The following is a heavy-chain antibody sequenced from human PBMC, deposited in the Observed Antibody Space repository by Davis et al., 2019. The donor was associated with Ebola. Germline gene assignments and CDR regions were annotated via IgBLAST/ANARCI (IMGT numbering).Heavy chain of an antibody. D-gene: IGHD3-9*01. CDR3: ARGNAVTGYSRFDA. CDR1: GFTFVAYA. J-gene: IGHJ5*02. CDR2: INWNGGSA. V-gene: IGHV3-20*01. Sequence: GGSLRLSCAASGFTFVAYAMSWVRQAPGKVLVWVSGINWNGGSAGYADSVKGRFTISRDNAKNSPYLRMNSLRAEDTAFYHCARGNAVTGYSRFDAWGQGTLVTVSS.